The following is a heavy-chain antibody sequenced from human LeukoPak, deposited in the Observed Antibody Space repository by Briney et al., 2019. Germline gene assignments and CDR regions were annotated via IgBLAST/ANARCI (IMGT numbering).Heavy chain of an antibody. CDR1: GFTVSSNY. CDR2: IYSGGST. Sequence: GGSLRLSCAASGFTVSSNYMSWVRQAPGKGLEWVSVIYSGGSTYYADSVKGRFTISRDNSKNTLYLQMNSLRAEDMAVYYCASEYYYGSGSFSEGYWGQGTLVTVSS. V-gene: IGHV3-53*01. D-gene: IGHD3-10*01. J-gene: IGHJ4*02. CDR3: ASEYYYGSGSFSEGY.